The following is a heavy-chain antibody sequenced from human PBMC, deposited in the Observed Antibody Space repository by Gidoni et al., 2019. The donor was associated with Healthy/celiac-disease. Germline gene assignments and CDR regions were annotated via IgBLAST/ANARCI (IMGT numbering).Heavy chain of an antibody. CDR2: ISSIGSTI. J-gene: IGHJ3*02. Sequence: QVQLVESGGSWVKPGGSLRLACAASGFTFSAYYMSWIRQAPGKGLEWFSYISSIGSTIYYADSVKGRFTISRDNAKNSLYLQMNSLRAEDTAVYYCARELGEGDLTLDAFDILGQGTMVTVSS. D-gene: IGHD3-16*01. CDR1: GFTFSAYY. V-gene: IGHV3-11*01. CDR3: ARELGEGDLTLDAFDI.